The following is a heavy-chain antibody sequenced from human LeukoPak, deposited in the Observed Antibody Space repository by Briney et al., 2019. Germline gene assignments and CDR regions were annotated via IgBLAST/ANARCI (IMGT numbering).Heavy chain of an antibody. V-gene: IGHV5-51*01. CDR1: GYSFTSYW. CDR2: IYPADSDT. CDR3: ARRGFYYDSSGYHYYFDY. J-gene: IGHJ4*02. Sequence: GESLKISCKGSGYSFTSYWIGWVRQMPGKGLEWMGLIYPADSDTRYSPSFQGQVTISTDKSINTAYLQWSSLEASDTAMYYCARRGFYYDSSGYHYYFDYWGQGTLVTVSS. D-gene: IGHD3-22*01.